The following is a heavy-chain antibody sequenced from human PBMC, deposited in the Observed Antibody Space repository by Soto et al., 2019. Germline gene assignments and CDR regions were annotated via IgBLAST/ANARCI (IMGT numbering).Heavy chain of an antibody. Sequence: SVKVSCKASGYTFTSHGVSWLRQAPGQGLEWLGWISTYSGIRNYARKFQDRVTMGSDTSTSTVYMELRGLTSNDTAMYYCARDPSTSRFDYWG. CDR3: ARDPSTSRFDY. D-gene: IGHD2-2*01. J-gene: IGHJ4*01. CDR2: ISTYSGIR. CDR1: GYTFTSHG. V-gene: IGHV1-18*01.